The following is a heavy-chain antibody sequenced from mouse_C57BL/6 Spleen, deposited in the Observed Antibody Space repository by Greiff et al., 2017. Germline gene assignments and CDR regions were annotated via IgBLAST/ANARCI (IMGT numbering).Heavy chain of an antibody. V-gene: IGHV1-55*01. CDR3: ARTNYDYDVWFAY. D-gene: IGHD2-4*01. CDR2: IYPGSGST. Sequence: QVQLQQPGAELVKPGASVTMSCKASGYTFTSYWITWVKQRPGQGLEWIGDIYPGSGSTNYNEKFKSKATLTVDTSSSTAYMQLSSLTSEDSAVXYCARTNYDYDVWFAYWGQGTLVTVSA. J-gene: IGHJ3*01. CDR1: GYTFTSYW.